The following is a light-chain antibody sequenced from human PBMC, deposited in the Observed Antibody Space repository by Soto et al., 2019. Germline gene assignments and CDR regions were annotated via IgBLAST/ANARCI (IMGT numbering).Light chain of an antibody. V-gene: IGLV2-14*03. J-gene: IGLJ1*01. Sequence: QSALTQPASVSGSPGQSITISCTGTSSDVGAYTFVSWYQQHPDKVPKLMIFDVSRRPSGVSDRFSGSKSGNTTSLTISGLQPEDEADYYCSSYTGSSTHVFGSVTKLTVL. CDR3: SSYTGSSTHV. CDR2: DVS. CDR1: SSDVGAYTF.